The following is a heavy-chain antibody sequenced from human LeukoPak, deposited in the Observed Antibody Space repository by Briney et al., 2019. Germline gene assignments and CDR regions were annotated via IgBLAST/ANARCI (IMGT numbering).Heavy chain of an antibody. V-gene: IGHV1-46*01. CDR1: GYTFTSYY. D-gene: IGHD3-22*01. CDR3: ARDNGPGISSGYLG. CDR2: INPSGGST. Sequence: GASVKVSCKASGYTFTSYYMHWVRQAPGQGLERMGRINPSGGSTGYAQKFQGRVTMTRDMSTSTVYMELSSLRSEDTAVYYCARDNGPGISSGYLGWGQGTMVTVSS. J-gene: IGHJ4*02.